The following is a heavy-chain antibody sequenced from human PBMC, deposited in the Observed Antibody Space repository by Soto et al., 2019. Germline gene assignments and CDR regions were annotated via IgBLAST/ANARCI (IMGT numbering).Heavy chain of an antibody. D-gene: IGHD2-15*01. V-gene: IGHV3-74*01. CDR1: GFTFSSYW. CDR2: INSDGSST. CDR3: ARVDCSGRGCYHLDY. J-gene: IGHJ4*02. Sequence: EVPLVESGGGLVQPGGSLRLSCAASGFTFSSYWMHWVRQAPGKGLVWVSRINSDGSSTSYADSVKGRFTISRDNAKNTLYLQMNSLRAEDTAVYYGARVDCSGRGCYHLDYWGLGTLVTVSS.